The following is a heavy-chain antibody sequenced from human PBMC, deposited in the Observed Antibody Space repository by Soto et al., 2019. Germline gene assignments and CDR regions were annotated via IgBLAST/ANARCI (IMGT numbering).Heavy chain of an antibody. Sequence: ASVKVSCKASGYTFTSYYMHWVRQAPGQGLEWMGIINPSGGSTSYAQKFQGRVTMTRDTSTSTVYMELSSLRSEDTAVYYCARDLNANHGYSGAFGIWGQGTMVTGS. CDR3: ARDLNANHGYSGAFGI. CDR2: INPSGGST. V-gene: IGHV1-46*03. J-gene: IGHJ3*02. CDR1: GYTFTSYY. D-gene: IGHD5-12*01.